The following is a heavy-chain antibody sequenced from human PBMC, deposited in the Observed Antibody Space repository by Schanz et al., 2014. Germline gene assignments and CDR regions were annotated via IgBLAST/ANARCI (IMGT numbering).Heavy chain of an antibody. CDR3: ARGTDTAMEHRPFDY. Sequence: EVQLVESGGGLVQPGGSLRLSCAASGFTFSTYWMHWVRQAPGKGLVWVSITYTDGSTYYADSVRDRFTISRDNSKNMSYLQINNLRAEDTAVYYCARGTDTAMEHRPFDYWGQGTVVTVSS. D-gene: IGHD5-18*01. CDR1: GFTFSTYW. CDR2: TYTDGST. V-gene: IGHV3-66*01. J-gene: IGHJ4*02.